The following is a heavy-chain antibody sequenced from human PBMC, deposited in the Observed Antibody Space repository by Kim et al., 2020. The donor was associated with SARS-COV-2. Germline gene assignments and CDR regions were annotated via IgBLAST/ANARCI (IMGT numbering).Heavy chain of an antibody. V-gene: IGHV4-59*13. Sequence: SETLSLTCTVSGGSISSYYWSWIRQPPGKGLEWIGYIYYSGSTNYNPSLKSRVTISVDTSKNQFSLKLSSVTAADTAVYYCARCIDYYDSSGYTAGGWFDPWGQGTLVTVSS. CDR1: GGSISSYY. CDR2: IYYSGST. J-gene: IGHJ5*02. D-gene: IGHD3-22*01. CDR3: ARCIDYYDSSGYTAGGWFDP.